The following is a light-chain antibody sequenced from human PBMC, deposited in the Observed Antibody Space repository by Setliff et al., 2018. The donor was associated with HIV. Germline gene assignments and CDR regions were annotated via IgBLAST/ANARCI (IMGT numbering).Light chain of an antibody. Sequence: QSVLTQPPSVSGSPGQSVTISCTGTISDVGTYDRVSWYQQPPGTAPKLMIYEVSNRPPGVPDRFSGSKSGNTASLIISGLQAEDEADYYCFSFTSSSTYVFGPGTKVTVL. CDR1: ISDVGTYDR. J-gene: IGLJ1*01. CDR3: FSFTSSSTYV. V-gene: IGLV2-18*02. CDR2: EVS.